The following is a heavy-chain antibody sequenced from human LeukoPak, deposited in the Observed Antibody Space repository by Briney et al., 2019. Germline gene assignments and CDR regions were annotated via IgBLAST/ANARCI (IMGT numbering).Heavy chain of an antibody. CDR1: GFTFSSYG. CDR2: IRSKAYGGTT. J-gene: IGHJ4*02. V-gene: IGHV3-49*04. D-gene: IGHD5-18*01. CDR3: TRDYTAMVFKTAPYDY. Sequence: PGGSLRLSCAASGFTFSSYGMHWVRQAPGKGLEWVGFIRSKAYGGTTEYAASVKGRFTISRDDSKSIAYLQMNSLKTEDTAVYYCTRDYTAMVFKTAPYDYWGQGTLVTVSS.